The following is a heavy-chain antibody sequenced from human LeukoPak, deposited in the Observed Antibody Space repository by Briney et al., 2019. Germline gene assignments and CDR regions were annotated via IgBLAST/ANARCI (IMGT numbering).Heavy chain of an antibody. CDR1: GYTFTSYY. V-gene: IGHV1-46*01. Sequence: ASVKVSCKASGYTFTSYYMHWVRQAPGQGLEWMGIINPSGGSTSYAQKFQGRVTMTTDTSTSTAYMELRSLKSDDTAVYYCAREGVPGGFDIWGQGTMVTVSS. CDR3: AREGVPGGFDI. D-gene: IGHD2-15*01. CDR2: INPSGGST. J-gene: IGHJ3*02.